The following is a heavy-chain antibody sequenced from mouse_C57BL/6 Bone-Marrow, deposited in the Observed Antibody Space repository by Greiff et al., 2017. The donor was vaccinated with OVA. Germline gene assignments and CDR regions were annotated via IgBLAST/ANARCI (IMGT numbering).Heavy chain of an antibody. Sequence: QVQLQQPGAELVRPGSSVKLSCKASGYTFTSYWMHWVKQRPIQGLEWIGNIDPSDSETHYNQKFKDKATLTVDKSSSTAYMQLSSLTSEDSAVYYCARSGTEWYFDVWGTGTTVTVSS. CDR2: IDPSDSET. J-gene: IGHJ1*03. CDR1: GYTFTSYW. CDR3: ARSGTEWYFDV. D-gene: IGHD4-1*01. V-gene: IGHV1-52*01.